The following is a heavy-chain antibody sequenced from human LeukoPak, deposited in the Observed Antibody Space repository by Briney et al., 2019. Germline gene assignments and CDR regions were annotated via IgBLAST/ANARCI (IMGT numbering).Heavy chain of an antibody. J-gene: IGHJ6*02. CDR3: ASRYGDCGYGMDV. D-gene: IGHD4-17*01. Sequence: GGSLRLLCAASWLPVSRNYKSRVRQAARKRPKGFPFSYSGGSIYYAECVKGRFSVSRHNSKNTLYLQMNSVRGEGTAVYYCASRYGDCGYGMDVWGQGTTVTVSS. CDR1: WLPVSRNY. CDR2: SYSGGSI. V-gene: IGHV3-53*04.